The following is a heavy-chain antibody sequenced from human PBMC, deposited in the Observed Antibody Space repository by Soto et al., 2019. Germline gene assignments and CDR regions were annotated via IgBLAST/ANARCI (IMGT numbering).Heavy chain of an antibody. CDR3: ARPSNYGSADY. V-gene: IGHV2-5*02. CDR2: IYWDDDK. D-gene: IGHD3-10*01. CDR1: GFSLSTSGVG. Sequence: QITLKESGPTLVKPTQTLTLTCTFSGFSLSTSGVGVGWIRQPPGKALEWLALIYWDDDKRYSPSLKSRLTITKDTSKNQVVLTLTNMGPVDTATDYCARPSNYGSADYWGQGTLVTVSS. J-gene: IGHJ4*02.